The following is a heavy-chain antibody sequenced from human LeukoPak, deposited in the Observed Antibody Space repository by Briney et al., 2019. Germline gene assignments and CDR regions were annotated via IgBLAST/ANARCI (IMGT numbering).Heavy chain of an antibody. CDR3: VGATQEPNALDI. J-gene: IGHJ3*02. CDR1: GGSFSGYY. Sequence: PLETLSLTCAVYGGSFSGYYWSWIRQPPGKGLEWIGEINHSGSTNYNPSLKSRVTISVDTSKNQFSLKLSSVTAADTAVYYCVGATQEPNALDIWGQGTMVTVSS. CDR2: INHSGST. V-gene: IGHV4-34*01.